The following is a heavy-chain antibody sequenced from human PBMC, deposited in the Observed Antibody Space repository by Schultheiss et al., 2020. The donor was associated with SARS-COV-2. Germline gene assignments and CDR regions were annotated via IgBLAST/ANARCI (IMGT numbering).Heavy chain of an antibody. V-gene: IGHV3-21*05. Sequence: EGSLRLSCAASGFTFSSYSMNWVRQAPGKGLEWVSYISSSSSYIYYADSVKGRFTISRDNSKNTLYLQMNSLRAEDTAVYYCAVFSDYDFWSGYMDVWGKGTTVTVSS. J-gene: IGHJ6*03. D-gene: IGHD3-3*01. CDR2: ISSSSSYI. CDR1: GFTFSSYS. CDR3: AVFSDYDFWSGYMDV.